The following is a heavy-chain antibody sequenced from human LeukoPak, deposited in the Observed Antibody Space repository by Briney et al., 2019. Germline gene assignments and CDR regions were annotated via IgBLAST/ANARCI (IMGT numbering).Heavy chain of an antibody. J-gene: IGHJ4*02. CDR3: ARQKGDSSSSPDY. D-gene: IGHD6-6*01. CDR1: GGSISSYY. CDR2: IYYSGST. Sequence: PSETLSLTCTVSGGSISSYYWSWIRQPPGKGLEWIGYIYYSGSTNYNPSLKSRVTISVDTSKNQFSLKLSSVTAADTAVYYCARQKGDSSSSPDYWGQGTLVTASS. V-gene: IGHV4-59*08.